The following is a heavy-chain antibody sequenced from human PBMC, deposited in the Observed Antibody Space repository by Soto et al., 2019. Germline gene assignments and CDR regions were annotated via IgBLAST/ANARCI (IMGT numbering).Heavy chain of an antibody. D-gene: IGHD3-22*01. V-gene: IGHV3-7*03. CDR3: ARGDYYDRRFDS. J-gene: IGHJ4*02. CDR1: GFSFSSSW. CDR2: IKEDGSEK. Sequence: GGSLRLSCAASGFSFSSSWMNWVRQAPGKGLEWVADIKEDGSEKYYVDSLKGRFTISRDNAKNSLYLQMNSLRAEDTAVYYCARGDYYDRRFDSWGQGTPVTVSS.